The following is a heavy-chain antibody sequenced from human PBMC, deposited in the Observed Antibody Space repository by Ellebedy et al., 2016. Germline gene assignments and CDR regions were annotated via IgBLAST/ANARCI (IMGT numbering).Heavy chain of an antibody. V-gene: IGHV3-33*01. Sequence: GESLKISCAASGFTFTHHGLHWVRQSPGKGLEWVAVIWSDGHTNYYAESVKGRFTISRDNSRNTLYLQMNSLSAEDTAVYFCVREIPVAAVGRSAAYFDSWGQGTLVLVSS. CDR2: IWSDGHTN. J-gene: IGHJ4*02. D-gene: IGHD6-19*01. CDR1: GFTFTHHG. CDR3: VREIPVAAVGRSAAYFDS.